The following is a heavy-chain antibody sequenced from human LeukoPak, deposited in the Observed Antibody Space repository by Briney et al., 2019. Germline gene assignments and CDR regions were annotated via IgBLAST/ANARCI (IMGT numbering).Heavy chain of an antibody. J-gene: IGHJ5*02. Sequence: GGSLRLSCAVSGFTFTDTYMTWIRQAPGKGLESLSYISPSGTDISYADSVKGRFTISRDNAKNSLYLQMNSLRAEDTAVHYCARGLTPSGFDPWGQGTLVTVSS. V-gene: IGHV3-11*04. CDR3: ARGLTPSGFDP. CDR2: ISPSGTDI. CDR1: GFTFTDTY. D-gene: IGHD3-9*01.